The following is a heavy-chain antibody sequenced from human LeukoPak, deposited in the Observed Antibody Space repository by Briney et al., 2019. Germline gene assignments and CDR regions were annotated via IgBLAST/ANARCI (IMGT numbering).Heavy chain of an antibody. V-gene: IGHV1-3*01. CDR3: AREIDRDDYNRFFDY. CDR2: INAGNGNT. CDR1: GYTFSTYT. D-gene: IGHD5-24*01. Sequence: ASAKVSCKTSGYTFSTYTMHWVRQAPGQRLEWMGWINAGNGNTKFSQKFQGRVTITRDTSASTAYMEMSSLRSEDTALYYCAREIDRDDYNRFFDYWGQGTLVTVSS. J-gene: IGHJ4*02.